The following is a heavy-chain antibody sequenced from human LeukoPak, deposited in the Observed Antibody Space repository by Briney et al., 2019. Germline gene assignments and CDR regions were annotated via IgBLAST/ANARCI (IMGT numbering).Heavy chain of an antibody. CDR2: IYHSGST. V-gene: IGHV4-38-2*01. J-gene: IGHJ4*02. CDR3: ARSFVDGYCSGGSCYLPGN. D-gene: IGHD2-15*01. Sequence: SETLSLTCAVSGYSISSGYYWGWIRQPPGEGLEWIGSIYHSGSTYYNPSLKSRVTISVDTSKNQFSLKLSSVTAADTAVYYCARSFVDGYCSGGSCYLPGNWGQGTLVTVSS. CDR1: GYSISSGYY.